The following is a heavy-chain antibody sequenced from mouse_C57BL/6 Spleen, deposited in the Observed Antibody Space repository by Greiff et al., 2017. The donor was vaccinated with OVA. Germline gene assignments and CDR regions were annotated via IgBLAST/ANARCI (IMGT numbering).Heavy chain of an antibody. Sequence: VQLQQSGAELVRPGASVTLSCKASGYTFTDYEMHWVKQTPVHGLEWIGAIDPETGGTAYNQKFKGKAILTADKSSSTAYMELRSLTSEDSAVYYCTRSTLPSGYFDYWGQGTTLTVSS. CDR3: TRSTLPSGYFDY. V-gene: IGHV1-15*01. CDR1: GYTFTDYE. D-gene: IGHD3-1*01. CDR2: IDPETGGT. J-gene: IGHJ2*01.